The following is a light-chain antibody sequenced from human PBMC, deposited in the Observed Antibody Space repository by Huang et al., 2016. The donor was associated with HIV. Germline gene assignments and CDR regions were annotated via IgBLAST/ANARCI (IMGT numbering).Light chain of an antibody. CDR2: AAS. CDR3: QQYNDWPRS. CDR1: QSVSSH. Sequence: EIVLTQSPATLSLSPGKRATLSCRASQSVSSHLAWYQQKPGQAPRLLIYAASTRTADFPARFSGSGSRTEFTLTISSLQSEDIAVYYCQQYNDWPRSFGQGTKVEIK. V-gene: IGKV3-15*01. J-gene: IGKJ1*01.